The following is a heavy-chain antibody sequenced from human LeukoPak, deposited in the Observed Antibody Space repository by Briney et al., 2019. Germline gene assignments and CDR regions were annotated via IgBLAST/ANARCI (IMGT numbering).Heavy chain of an antibody. D-gene: IGHD2-15*01. CDR3: ARDLRVAAPFYYYYFMDV. CDR1: GYTFTGYY. J-gene: IGHJ6*03. V-gene: IGHV1-2*02. Sequence: GASVEVSCKASGYTFTGYYMHWVRQAPGQGLEWMGWINPNSGGTNYAQKFQGRVTMTRDTSISTAYMELSRLRSDDTALYYCARDLRVAAPFYYYYFMDVWGKGTTVTVSS. CDR2: INPNSGGT.